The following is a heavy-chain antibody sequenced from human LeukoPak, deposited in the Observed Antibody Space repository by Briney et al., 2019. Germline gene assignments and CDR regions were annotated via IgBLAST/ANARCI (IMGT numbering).Heavy chain of an antibody. CDR2: IRYDGSNK. CDR1: GFTFSSYG. CDR3: AKGRLAAAGTKPFDY. V-gene: IGHV3-30*02. Sequence: PGGSLRLSCAASGFTFSSYGMHWVREAPGKGLEWVAFIRYDGSNKYYADSVKGRFTISRDNSKNTLYLQMNSLRAEDTAVYYCAKGRLAAAGTKPFDYWGQGTLVTVSS. D-gene: IGHD6-13*01. J-gene: IGHJ4*02.